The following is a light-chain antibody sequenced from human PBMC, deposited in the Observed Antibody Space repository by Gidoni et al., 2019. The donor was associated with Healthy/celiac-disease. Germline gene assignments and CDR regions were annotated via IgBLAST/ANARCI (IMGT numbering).Light chain of an antibody. V-gene: IGKV1-39*01. J-gene: IGKJ4*01. CDR1: QSISSY. CDR3: QQSYSTPLT. Sequence: DIQMTQSPSSLSASVGDRVTITCRASQSISSYLNWYQQKPGKAPKLLLYAASSLQSGVPSRFSGSGSGKDFTLTISSLQPEDFANYYCQQSYSTPLTFXGXTKVEIK. CDR2: AAS.